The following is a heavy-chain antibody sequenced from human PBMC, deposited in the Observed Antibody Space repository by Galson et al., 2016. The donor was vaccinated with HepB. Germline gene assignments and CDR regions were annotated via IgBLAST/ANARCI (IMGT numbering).Heavy chain of an antibody. D-gene: IGHD2-15*01. CDR2: INAGNGDI. V-gene: IGHV1-3*01. CDR1: GYTFTSYA. Sequence: SVKVSCKASGYTFTSYAMHWVRQAPGQGLEWMGWINAGNGDIRSSQKFQGRVTITRDTSASTAYMELNSLRSEDTAVYYCATPRFCISGTCNHPFFDLWGRGALVTVSS. CDR3: ATPRFCISGTCNHPFFDL. J-gene: IGHJ2*01.